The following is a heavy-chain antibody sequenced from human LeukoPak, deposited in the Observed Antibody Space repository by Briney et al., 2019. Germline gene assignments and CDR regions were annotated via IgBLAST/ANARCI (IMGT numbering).Heavy chain of an antibody. CDR3: ARAYLSGYDLGGSDAFDI. Sequence: PSETLSLTCTVSGGSISSSSYYWGWIRQPPGKGLEWIGSIYYSGSTNYNPSLKSRVTISVDTSKNQFSLKLSSVTAADTAVYYCARAYLSGYDLGGSDAFDIWGQGTMVTVSS. CDR2: IYYSGST. D-gene: IGHD5-12*01. V-gene: IGHV4-39*07. CDR1: GGSISSSSYY. J-gene: IGHJ3*02.